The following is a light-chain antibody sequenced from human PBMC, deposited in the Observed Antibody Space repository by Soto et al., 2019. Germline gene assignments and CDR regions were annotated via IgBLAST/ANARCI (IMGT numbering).Light chain of an antibody. Sequence: DLQMTQSPSSLSASVGDRVTITCQASQDISNYLNWYQQKPGKAPKLLIYDASNLETRVPSRFSGSQSGTDFTFTISSLQPEDIATYYCQQYDNLPLTFGGGTKVEIK. CDR2: DAS. V-gene: IGKV1-33*01. J-gene: IGKJ4*01. CDR3: QQYDNLPLT. CDR1: QDISNY.